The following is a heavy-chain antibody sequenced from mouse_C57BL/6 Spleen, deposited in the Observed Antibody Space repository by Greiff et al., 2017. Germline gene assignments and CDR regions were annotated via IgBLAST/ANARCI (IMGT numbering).Heavy chain of an antibody. CDR2: ISSGSSTI. D-gene: IGHD1-1*01. Sequence: EVMLVESGGGLVKPGGSLKLSCAASGFTFSDYGMHWVRQAPEKGLEWVAYISSGSSTIYYADTVKGRFTISRDNAKNTLFLQMTSLRSEDTAMYYCARDPYYGSSYYFDYWGQGTTLTVSS. J-gene: IGHJ2*01. V-gene: IGHV5-17*01. CDR1: GFTFSDYG. CDR3: ARDPYYGSSYYFDY.